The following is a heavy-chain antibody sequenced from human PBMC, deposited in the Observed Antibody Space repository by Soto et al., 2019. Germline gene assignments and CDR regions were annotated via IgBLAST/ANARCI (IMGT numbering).Heavy chain of an antibody. J-gene: IGHJ4*02. CDR3: AREGGYVDY. D-gene: IGHD1-1*01. Sequence: ASETLSLTCTVSGGPIRSSSHYWGWIRQSPGTGLEWIGSIDESGDSYYNPSLKSRVTIFVDTSKNQFSLKLISVTGADSAIYYCAREGGYVDYWGQGTLATVSS. CDR1: GGPIRSSSHY. V-gene: IGHV4-39*02. CDR2: IDESGDS.